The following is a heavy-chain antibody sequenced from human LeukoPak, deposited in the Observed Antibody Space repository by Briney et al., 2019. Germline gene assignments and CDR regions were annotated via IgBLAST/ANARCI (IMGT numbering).Heavy chain of an antibody. CDR3: AREVVSVVVPPQTGYYVMDV. D-gene: IGHD2-2*03. CDR1: GFTFSDYY. CDR2: ISGRSSYT. J-gene: IGHJ6*01. Sequence: GGSLRLSCAASGFTFSDYYMSWIRQAPGKGLEWVSYISGRSSYTNYADSVKGRFTISRDYAKNSLYLQMNSLRAEDTAIYYFAREVVSVVVPPQTGYYVMDVWAGGTTHRVL. V-gene: IGHV3-11*06.